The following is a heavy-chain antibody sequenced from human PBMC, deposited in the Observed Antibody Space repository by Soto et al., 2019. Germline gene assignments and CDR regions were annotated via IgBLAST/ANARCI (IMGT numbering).Heavy chain of an antibody. CDR2: IIPLFRTP. Sequence: QVQLVQSGAEMKEPGSSVKVSCKTSGGTFSSSAISWLRQAPGQGLEWMGGIIPLFRTPDYAQKFQGRVTMAEDDSTSTAYMELRSLRSEDTAVYYCARDNDRLQLGGNYYYMLDVWGQGTTITVSS. J-gene: IGHJ6*02. V-gene: IGHV1-69*12. CDR1: GGTFSSSA. CDR3: ARDNDRLQLGGNYYYMLDV. D-gene: IGHD4-4*01.